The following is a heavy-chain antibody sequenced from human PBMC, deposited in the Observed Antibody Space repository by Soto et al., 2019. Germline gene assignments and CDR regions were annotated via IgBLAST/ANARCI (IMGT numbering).Heavy chain of an antibody. CDR1: GGSFSDHY. V-gene: IGHV4-34*01. Sequence: QVQLQQWGAGLLKPSETLSLSCAVYGGSFSDHYWVWIRQPPGGGLEWIGEINHSGSANHNPSLKRRINTSVDTSKNQFSLRLTSVTAADTAVYYCARGRGGYTYGGLDYWGQGIVVTVSS. CDR2: INHSGSA. J-gene: IGHJ4*02. CDR3: ARGRGGYTYGGLDY. D-gene: IGHD5-18*01.